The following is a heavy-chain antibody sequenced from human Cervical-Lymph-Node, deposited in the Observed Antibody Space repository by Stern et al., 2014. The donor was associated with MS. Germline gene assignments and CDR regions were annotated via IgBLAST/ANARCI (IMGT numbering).Heavy chain of an antibody. V-gene: IGHV3-33*01. J-gene: IGHJ4*02. Sequence: QMQLVQSGGGVVQPGRSLRLSCTASGFTFSSYDMHWVRQAPGKGLEWVAHIRYDGSEKHYADSVRGRFTISRDNSKNTVYLQMNSLRVGDTAVYYCARVRFSGYDYFDYWGQGTLVTVSS. CDR3: ARVRFSGYDYFDY. CDR1: GFTFSSYD. CDR2: IRYDGSEK. D-gene: IGHD5-12*01.